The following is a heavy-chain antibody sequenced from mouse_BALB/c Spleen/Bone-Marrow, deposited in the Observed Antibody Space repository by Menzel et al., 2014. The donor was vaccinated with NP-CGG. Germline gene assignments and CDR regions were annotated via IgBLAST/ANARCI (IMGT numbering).Heavy chain of an antibody. V-gene: IGHV7-1*02. CDR3: ARDATVVATRYFDV. Sequence: EVMLVESGGGLVQPGGSLRLSCATSGFTFSDFYMEWVRQPPGKRLERIAASRNKANDYTTEYSASVKGRFIVSRDTSQSILYLQMNALRAEDTAIYYSARDATVVATRYFDVWGAGTTVTVSS. J-gene: IGHJ1*01. D-gene: IGHD1-1*01. CDR2: SRNKANDYTT. CDR1: GFTFSDFY.